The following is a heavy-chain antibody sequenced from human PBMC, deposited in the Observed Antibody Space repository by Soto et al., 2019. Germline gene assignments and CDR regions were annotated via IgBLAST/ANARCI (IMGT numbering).Heavy chain of an antibody. V-gene: IGHV3-30*18. Sequence: PGGSLRLSCEVSGFPFSAYGMHWVRQAPGRGLEWVAAISHDGTNKNYGDSVKGRFTISRDNSKKTLYLQMNSLRPEDTALYYCAKDEYYYSRSGYYIFDSWGQGTLVTVPS. D-gene: IGHD3-22*01. J-gene: IGHJ4*02. CDR2: ISHDGTNK. CDR1: GFPFSAYG. CDR3: AKDEYYYSRSGYYIFDS.